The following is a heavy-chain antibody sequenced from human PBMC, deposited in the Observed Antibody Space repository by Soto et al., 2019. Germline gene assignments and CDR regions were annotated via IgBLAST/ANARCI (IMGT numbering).Heavy chain of an antibody. CDR2: ISYDGSNK. V-gene: IGHV3-30*18. J-gene: IGHJ6*02. CDR1: VFTFGSYG. Sequence: GGSLRLSCAASVFTFGSYGMHGFRQAPGKGLEWVAVISYDGSNKYYADSVKGRFTISRDNSKNTLYLQMNSLRAEDTAVYYCANIGSEYYGGTSQLLYGMDVWGQGTTVTVSS. D-gene: IGHD2-2*01. CDR3: ANIGSEYYGGTSQLLYGMDV.